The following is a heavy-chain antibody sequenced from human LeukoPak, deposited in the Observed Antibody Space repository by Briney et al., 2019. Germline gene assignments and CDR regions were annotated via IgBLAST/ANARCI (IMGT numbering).Heavy chain of an antibody. Sequence: VASVKVSCKASGYTFTGYYMHWVRQAPGQGLEWMGWINPNSGGTNYAQKFQGRVTMTRDTSISTAYMELSRLRADDTAVYYCARVYSSGWYGGDYWGQGTLVTVSS. CDR3: ARVYSSGWYGGDY. CDR1: GYTFTGYY. CDR2: INPNSGGT. D-gene: IGHD6-19*01. V-gene: IGHV1-2*02. J-gene: IGHJ4*02.